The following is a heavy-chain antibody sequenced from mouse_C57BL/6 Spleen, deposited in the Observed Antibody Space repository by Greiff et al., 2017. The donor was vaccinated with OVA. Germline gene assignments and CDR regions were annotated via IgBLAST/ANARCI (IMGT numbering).Heavy chain of an antibody. CDR3: ARDSLGLAY. D-gene: IGHD3-2*02. Sequence: EVKLMESGGGLVKPGGSLKLSCAASGFTFSSYAMSWVRQTPEKRLEWVATISDGGSYTYYPDNVKGRFTISRDNAKNNLYLQMSHLKADDTAMYYCARDSLGLAYWGQGTLVTVSA. J-gene: IGHJ3*01. V-gene: IGHV5-4*03. CDR1: GFTFSSYA. CDR2: ISDGGSYT.